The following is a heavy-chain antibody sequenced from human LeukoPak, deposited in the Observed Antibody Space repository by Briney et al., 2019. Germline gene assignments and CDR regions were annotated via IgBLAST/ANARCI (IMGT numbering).Heavy chain of an antibody. V-gene: IGHV3-30*18. J-gene: IGHJ4*02. CDR1: GFTFSSYG. CDR3: AKGGEYFDY. CDR2: ISYYGSNK. Sequence: TGGSLRLSCAASGFTFSSYGMHWVRQAPGKGLEWVAVISYYGSNKYYADSVKGRFTISRDNSKNTLYLQMNSLRAEDTAVYYCAKGGEYFDYWGQGTLVTVSS.